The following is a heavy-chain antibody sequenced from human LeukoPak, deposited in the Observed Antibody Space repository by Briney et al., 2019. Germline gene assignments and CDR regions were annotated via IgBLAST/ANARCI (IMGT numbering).Heavy chain of an antibody. D-gene: IGHD3-10*01. CDR1: GYTFTSYD. V-gene: IGHV1-8*01. Sequence: ASVKVSCKASGYTFTSYDINWVRQATGQGLEWMGWMNPNSGNTGYAQRFQGRVTMTRNTSISTAYMELSSLRSEDTAVDYCARVDYYGSGNGFDYWGQGTLVTVSS. J-gene: IGHJ4*02. CDR2: MNPNSGNT. CDR3: ARVDYYGSGNGFDY.